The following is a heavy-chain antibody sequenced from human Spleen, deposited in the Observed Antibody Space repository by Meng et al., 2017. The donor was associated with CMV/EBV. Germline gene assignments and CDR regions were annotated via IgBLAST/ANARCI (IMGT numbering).Heavy chain of an antibody. D-gene: IGHD1-1*01. V-gene: IGHV3-72*01. CDR3: VRGYNSFDS. CDR1: GFTFSDYY. Sequence: GESLKISCAASGFTFSDYYMSWIRQAPGKGLEWVGRSRNKANRYTTEYAASVKGRFTVSRDESKNSLYLQMNSLKTEDTAVYYCVRGYNSFDSWGQGKLVTVSS. J-gene: IGHJ4*02. CDR2: SRNKANRYTT.